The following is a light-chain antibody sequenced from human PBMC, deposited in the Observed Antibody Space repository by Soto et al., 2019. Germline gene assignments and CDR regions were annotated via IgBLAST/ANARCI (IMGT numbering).Light chain of an antibody. CDR2: VAS. Sequence: EIVMTQSPVTLSVSPGDRATLSCSASQSVNSNLAWYQQKPGQTPKLLIYVASTRATSIPARFSGRGSGTEFTLTISSLQSEDFVVYYCQQDNVWPLTFGGGTKVEFK. V-gene: IGKV3-15*01. J-gene: IGKJ4*01. CDR3: QQDNVWPLT. CDR1: QSVNSN.